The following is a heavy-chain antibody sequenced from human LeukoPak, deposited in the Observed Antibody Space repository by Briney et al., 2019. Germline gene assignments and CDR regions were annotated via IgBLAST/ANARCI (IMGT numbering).Heavy chain of an antibody. CDR3: ARDSGERGSGSYLIAY. D-gene: IGHD3-10*01. CDR1: GYTLPEVS. J-gene: IGHJ4*02. V-gene: IGHV1-69*13. Sequence: GASVKVSCKISGYTLPEVSIHWVRQAPGKGLEWMGGIIPIFGTANYAQKFQGRVTITADESTSTAYMELSSLRSDDTAVYYCARDSGERGSGSYLIAYWGQGTLVTVSS. CDR2: IIPIFGTA.